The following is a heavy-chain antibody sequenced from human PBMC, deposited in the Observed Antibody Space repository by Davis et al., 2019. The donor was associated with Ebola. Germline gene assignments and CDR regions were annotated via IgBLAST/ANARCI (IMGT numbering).Heavy chain of an antibody. CDR3: ARGRKYYYDSSGYYNYYYYMDV. D-gene: IGHD3-22*01. V-gene: IGHV3-7*03. CDR1: GFTFSSYW. Sequence: GESLKISCAASGFTFSSYWMSWVRQAPGKGLEWVANIKQDGSEKYYVDSVKGRFTISRDNAKNSLYLQMNSLRAEDTAVYYCARGRKYYYDSSGYYNYYYYMDVWGKGTTVTVSS. J-gene: IGHJ6*03. CDR2: IKQDGSEK.